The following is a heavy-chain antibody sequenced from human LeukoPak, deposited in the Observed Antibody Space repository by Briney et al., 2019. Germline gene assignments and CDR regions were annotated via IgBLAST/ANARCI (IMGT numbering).Heavy chain of an antibody. D-gene: IGHD2-2*01. CDR3: ARACTNRYGRGWLDP. CDR2: INHSGST. Sequence: PSETLSLTCAVYGGSFTDYYWTWIRQPPGKGLEWIGEINHSGSTNYNPSLKSRVTISVDTSKNQFSLNLNSVTAADTAVYYCARACTNRYGRGWLDPWGQGTLVTVSS. CDR1: GGSFTDYY. V-gene: IGHV4-34*01. J-gene: IGHJ5*02.